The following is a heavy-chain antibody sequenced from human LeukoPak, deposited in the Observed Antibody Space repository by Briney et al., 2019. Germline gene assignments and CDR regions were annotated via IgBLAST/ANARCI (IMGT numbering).Heavy chain of an antibody. CDR3: ARWTTAGLYYFDN. V-gene: IGHV4-38-2*02. J-gene: IGHJ4*02. CDR1: GYSISSAHY. D-gene: IGHD6-13*01. Sequence: SETLSLTCTVSGYSISSAHYWGWIRPPPGKGLEWIGIIYHSGSTYYNPSLKSRVTISIDTSKNQFSLKLSSVTAGDTAVYYCARWTTAGLYYFDNWGQGTLVTVSS. CDR2: IYHSGST.